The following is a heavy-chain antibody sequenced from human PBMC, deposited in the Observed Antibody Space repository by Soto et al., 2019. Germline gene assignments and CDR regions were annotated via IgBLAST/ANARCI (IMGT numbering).Heavy chain of an antibody. Sequence: QVQLVQSGAEAKKPGSSVKVSCKTSGGTFSSYAISWVRQAPGQGLEWMGGIVPLFRTTNYAQKFQGRGSITADTATYTVYMEWNGLRSGDTAVYYCARGGYSSTWSKLLDPPGLDVWGQGTTVTVSS. CDR2: IVPLFRTT. J-gene: IGHJ6*02. CDR1: GGTFSSYA. D-gene: IGHD6-13*01. V-gene: IGHV1-69*06. CDR3: ARGGYSSTWSKLLDPPGLDV.